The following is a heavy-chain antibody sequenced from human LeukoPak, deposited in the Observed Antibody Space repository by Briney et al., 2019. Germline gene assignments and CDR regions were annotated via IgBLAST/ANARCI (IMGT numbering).Heavy chain of an antibody. CDR3: AKDGWYSSGWRYIDY. V-gene: IGHV3-23*01. CDR2: ITGSGAYT. CDR1: GFTFNNYA. D-gene: IGHD6-19*01. J-gene: IGHJ4*02. Sequence: SGGSLRLSCTASGFTFNNYAMTWVRQAPGKGLEWVSAITGSGAYTNYADSVKGRFTISRDNSKNTIYLQMNSLRAEDTAIYYCAKDGWYSSGWRYIDYWGQGTLVTVSS.